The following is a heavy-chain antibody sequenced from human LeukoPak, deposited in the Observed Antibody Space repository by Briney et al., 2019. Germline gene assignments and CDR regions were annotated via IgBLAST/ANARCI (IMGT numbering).Heavy chain of an antibody. V-gene: IGHV3-11*05. D-gene: IGHD1-26*01. CDR2: ISSSSTYT. J-gene: IGHJ4*02. Sequence: GGSLRLSCAASGYTFSDYYMSWIRQAPGKGLEWVSYISSSSTYTNNADSVKGRFTISRDNAKNSLYLQMNSLRAEDTAVYYCARDLSGSYYFDYWGQGTLVTVSS. CDR3: ARDLSGSYYFDY. CDR1: GYTFSDYY.